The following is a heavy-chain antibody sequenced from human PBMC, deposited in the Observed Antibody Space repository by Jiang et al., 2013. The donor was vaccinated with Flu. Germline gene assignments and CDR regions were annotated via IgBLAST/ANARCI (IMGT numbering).Heavy chain of an antibody. CDR2: IHHSGST. J-gene: IGHJ3*02. V-gene: IGHV4-4*02. CDR3: ARGYYDFLTGPGDAFDI. Sequence: GSGLVKPSGTLSLTCAVSGGSISSSHWWSWVRQPPGKGLEWIAEIHHSGSTSYNPSLKSRVTISVDTSKNQVSLKLTSVTAADTAVYYCARGYYDFLTGPGDAFDIVGPRDKWSPSL. D-gene: IGHD3-9*01. CDR1: GGSISSSHW.